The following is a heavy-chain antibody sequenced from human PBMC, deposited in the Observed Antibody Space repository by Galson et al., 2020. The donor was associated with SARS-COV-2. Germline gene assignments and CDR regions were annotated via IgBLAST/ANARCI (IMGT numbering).Heavy chain of an antibody. CDR3: ARALLAVATREHGWFDP. Sequence: GESLKISCKGSGYSFTSYWICLVRQMPGKVLELMGIIYPGDSDTKYSPSFQGQVTISADKSISTAYLQWSSLKASDTAMYYCARALLAVATREHGWFDPWGQGTLVTVSS. J-gene: IGHJ5*02. V-gene: IGHV5-51*01. CDR1: GYSFTSYW. D-gene: IGHD6-19*01. CDR2: IYPGDSDT.